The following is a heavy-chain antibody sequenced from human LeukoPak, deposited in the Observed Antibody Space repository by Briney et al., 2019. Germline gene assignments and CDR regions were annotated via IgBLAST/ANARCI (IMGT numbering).Heavy chain of an antibody. CDR3: AVSSDTATAFDI. D-gene: IGHD5-18*01. Sequence: ASVRVSCKASGYTFTSHYMHWVRQAPGQGLEWMGIINPSGGSTSYAQKFQGRVTMTRDTSTSTVYMELSSLRSEDTAVYYCAVSSDTATAFDIWGQGTMVTVSS. CDR1: GYTFTSHY. J-gene: IGHJ3*02. V-gene: IGHV1-46*01. CDR2: INPSGGST.